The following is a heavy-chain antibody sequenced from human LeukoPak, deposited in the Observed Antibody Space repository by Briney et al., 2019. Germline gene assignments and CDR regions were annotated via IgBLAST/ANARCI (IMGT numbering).Heavy chain of an antibody. J-gene: IGHJ4*02. V-gene: IGHV5-51*01. Sequence: GESLKISCKGSGYTFKDYWIVWVRPMPGKGLEWMGIIYPGDSDTRYSPSFQGQVTISADKSISTAYLQWSSLKASDTAMYYCARRMYYYDSSGYPFDYWGQGTLVTVSS. CDR1: GYTFKDYW. D-gene: IGHD3-22*01. CDR2: IYPGDSDT. CDR3: ARRMYYYDSSGYPFDY.